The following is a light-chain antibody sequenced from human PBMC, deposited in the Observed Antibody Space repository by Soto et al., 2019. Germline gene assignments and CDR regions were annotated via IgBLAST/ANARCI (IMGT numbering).Light chain of an antibody. Sequence: EIVMTQSPATLSVSSGERATLSCRASQSIGTNLAWYQQKPGQAPRLLLYRASTRATGIPARFSGSGSGTKFTLTISSLQSEDFAVYYCQQYNNWTPCTFGQGTRLEIK. J-gene: IGKJ2*02. CDR3: QQYNNWTPCT. CDR2: RAS. V-gene: IGKV3-15*01. CDR1: QSIGTN.